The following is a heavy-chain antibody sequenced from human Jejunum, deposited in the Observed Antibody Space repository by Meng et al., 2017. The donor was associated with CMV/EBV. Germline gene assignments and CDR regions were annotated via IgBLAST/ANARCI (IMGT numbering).Heavy chain of an antibody. CDR1: WYAFTTSW. CDR3: AIWSDDYGDLIFDY. CDR2: VYTADSDT. Sequence: SWYAFTTSWTGGVRQRPGKGLQWIGIVYTADSDTKYSPSFQGQVTISADKPISTAYPQWRSLKASDTAIYYCAIWSDDYGDLIFDYWGQGRLVTVSS. V-gene: IGHV5-51*04. D-gene: IGHD4-17*01. J-gene: IGHJ4*02.